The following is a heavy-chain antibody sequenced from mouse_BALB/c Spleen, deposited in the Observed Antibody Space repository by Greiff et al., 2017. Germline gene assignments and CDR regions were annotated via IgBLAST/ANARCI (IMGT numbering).Heavy chain of an antibody. CDR3: ARSDYRYDGAWSAY. J-gene: IGHJ3*01. D-gene: IGHD2-14*01. Sequence: EVQVVESGGGLVQPGGSRKLSCAASGFTFSSFGMHWVRQAPEKGLEWVAYISSGSSTIYYADTVKGRFTISRDNPKNTLFLQMTSLRSEDTAMYYCARSDYRYDGAWSAYWGQGTLVTVSA. V-gene: IGHV5-17*02. CDR1: GFTFSSFG. CDR2: ISSGSSTI.